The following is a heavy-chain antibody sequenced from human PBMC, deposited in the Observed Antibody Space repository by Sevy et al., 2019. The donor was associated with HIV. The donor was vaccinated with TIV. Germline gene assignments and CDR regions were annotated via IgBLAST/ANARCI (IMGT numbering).Heavy chain of an antibody. J-gene: IGHJ4*02. CDR3: ARDGAKLVTIFGVVIPPLDY. CDR2: ISYDRSNK. Sequence: GESLKISCAASGFTFSSYGMHWVRQAPGKGLEWVAIISYDRSNKYYADSVKGRFTISRDNSKNTLYLQMNGLRAEDTAVYYCARDGAKLVTIFGVVIPPLDYWGQGTPVTVSS. CDR1: GFTFSSYG. V-gene: IGHV3-30*03. D-gene: IGHD3-3*01.